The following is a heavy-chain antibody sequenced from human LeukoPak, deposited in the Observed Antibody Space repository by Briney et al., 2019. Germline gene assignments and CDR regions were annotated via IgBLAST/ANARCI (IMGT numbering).Heavy chain of an antibody. V-gene: IGHV3-21*01. Sequence: GESLKISCAASGFTFSSYSMNWVRQAPGKGLEWVSSISSSSSYIYYADSVKGRFTISRDNAKNSLYLQMNSLRAEDTAVYYCARDPVAGHFDYWGQGTLVTVSS. CDR1: GFTFSSYS. J-gene: IGHJ4*02. D-gene: IGHD6-19*01. CDR3: ARDPVAGHFDY. CDR2: ISSSSSYI.